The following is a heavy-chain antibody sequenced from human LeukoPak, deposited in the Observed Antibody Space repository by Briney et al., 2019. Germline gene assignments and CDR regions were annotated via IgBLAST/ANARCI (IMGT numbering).Heavy chain of an antibody. CDR2: IYYNGYT. CDR3: ARHGSRSPVPLEY. D-gene: IGHD1-26*01. V-gene: IGHV4-59*08. Sequence: SETLSLTCTVSGGSISSYYWSWIRQPPGKGLEWIGYIYYNGYTNYIPSLKSRVTISVDTSKNQFFLKLTSVTAADTAIYCCARHGSRSPVPLEYWGQGTQVTVSS. J-gene: IGHJ4*02. CDR1: GGSISSYY.